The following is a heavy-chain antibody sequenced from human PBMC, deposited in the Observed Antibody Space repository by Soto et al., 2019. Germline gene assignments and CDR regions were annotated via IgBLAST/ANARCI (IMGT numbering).Heavy chain of an antibody. Sequence: SETLSLTCTVSGGSISSSSYYWGWIRQPPGKGLEWIGSFYYRGSPYFNPSLNSRATISVDTSNNEFSLRLSSVTAADTAVYYCARQKRYFRPEHSYYFAYWGQGTLVTVSS. D-gene: IGHD3-9*01. V-gene: IGHV4-39*01. CDR1: GGSISSSSYY. CDR3: ARQKRYFRPEHSYYFAY. CDR2: FYYRGSP. J-gene: IGHJ4*02.